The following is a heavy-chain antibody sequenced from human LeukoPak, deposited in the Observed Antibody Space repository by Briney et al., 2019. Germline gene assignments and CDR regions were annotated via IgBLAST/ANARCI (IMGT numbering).Heavy chain of an antibody. CDR3: AGAVDSSSWSPVGY. Sequence: SETLSLTCTVSGGSISSYYWSWIRQPPGKGLEWIGYIYYSGSTNYNPSLKSRVTISVDTSKNQFSLKLSSVTAADTAVYYCAGAVDSSSWSPVGYWGQGTLVTVSS. V-gene: IGHV4-59*01. D-gene: IGHD6-13*01. CDR2: IYYSGST. J-gene: IGHJ4*02. CDR1: GGSISSYY.